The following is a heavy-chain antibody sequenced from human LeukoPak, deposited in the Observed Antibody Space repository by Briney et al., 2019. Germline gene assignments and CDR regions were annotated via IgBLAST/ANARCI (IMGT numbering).Heavy chain of an antibody. J-gene: IGHJ4*02. CDR2: ISGSGGST. Sequence: PGGSLRLSCAASGFTFSSYAMHWVRQAPGKGLEWVSAISGSGGSTYYADSVKGRFTISRDNSKNTLYLQMNSLRAEDTAVYYCAKSPYYYDSSFSDYWGQGTLVTVSS. D-gene: IGHD3-22*01. V-gene: IGHV3-23*01. CDR1: GFTFSSYA. CDR3: AKSPYYYDSSFSDY.